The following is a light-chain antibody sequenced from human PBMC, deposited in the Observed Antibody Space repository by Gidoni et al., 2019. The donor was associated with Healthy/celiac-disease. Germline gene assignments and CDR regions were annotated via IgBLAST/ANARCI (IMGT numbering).Light chain of an antibody. J-gene: IGKJ3*01. V-gene: IGKV4-1*01. CDR3: QQYYSTPLT. CDR1: QSVLYSSNNKNY. CDR2: WAS. Sequence: DIVMNQSTEPLAVSLGERANINCKSSQSVLYSSNNKNYLAWYQQKPGQPPNLLIYWASTRESGVPDRFSGSGSGTDFTLTISSLQAEDVAVYYCQQYYSTPLTFGPGTKVEIK.